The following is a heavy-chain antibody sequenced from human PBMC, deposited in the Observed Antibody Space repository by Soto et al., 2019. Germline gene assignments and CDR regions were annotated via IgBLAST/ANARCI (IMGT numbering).Heavy chain of an antibody. CDR2: ISGSGGST. CDR1: GFTFSSYA. D-gene: IGHD6-6*01. CDR3: AKDLAPFYSSSSGGWFDP. J-gene: IGHJ5*02. V-gene: IGHV3-23*01. Sequence: EVQLLEYGGGLVQPGGSLRLSCAASGFTFSSYAMSWVLQAPGKGLEWVSAISGSGGSTYYADSVKGRFTISQDNSKNTLYLQMNSRSAEDTAVYYCAKDLAPFYSSSSGGWFDPWGQGTLVTVSS.